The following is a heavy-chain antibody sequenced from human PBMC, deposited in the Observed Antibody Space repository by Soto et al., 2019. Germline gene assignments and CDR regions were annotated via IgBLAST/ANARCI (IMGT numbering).Heavy chain of an antibody. D-gene: IGHD4-17*01. J-gene: IGHJ4*02. V-gene: IGHV4-59*01. CDR3: ARVNWWDYGDYGGYYFDY. CDR1: GGSISSYY. CDR2: IYYSGST. Sequence: SETLSLTCTVSGGSISSYYWSWIRQPPGKGLEWIGYIYYSGSTNYNPSLKSRVTISVDTSKNQFSLKLSSVTAADTAVYYCARVNWWDYGDYGGYYFDYWGQGTLVTVSS.